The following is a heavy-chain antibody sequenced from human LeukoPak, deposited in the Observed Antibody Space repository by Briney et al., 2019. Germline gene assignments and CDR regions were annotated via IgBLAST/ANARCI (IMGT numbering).Heavy chain of an antibody. CDR3: ARDMYYGDYEIDY. CDR1: GFTFSSYG. V-gene: IGHV3-33*01. D-gene: IGHD4-17*01. CDR2: IWYDGSNK. J-gene: IGHJ4*02. Sequence: GRSLRLSCAASGFTFSSYGMHWVRQAPGKGLEWVAVIWYDGSNKYYADSVKGRFTISRDNSKNTLYLQMNSLRAEDTAVYYCARDMYYGDYEIDYWGQGTLVTVSS.